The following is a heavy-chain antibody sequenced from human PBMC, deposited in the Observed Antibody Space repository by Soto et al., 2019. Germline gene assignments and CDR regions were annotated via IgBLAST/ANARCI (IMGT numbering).Heavy chain of an antibody. D-gene: IGHD1-26*01. J-gene: IGHJ6*03. CDR3: ARRWEYFYMDV. Sequence: GGSLSLSCAASGFPFSSYWMHWVRQAPGKGLVWVSRINTDGTSPKYADSVKGRFTISRDNAKNTLYLQMNSLRDEDTAVYYCARRWEYFYMDVWGKGTTVTVSS. CDR2: INTDGTSP. V-gene: IGHV3-74*03. CDR1: GFPFSSYW.